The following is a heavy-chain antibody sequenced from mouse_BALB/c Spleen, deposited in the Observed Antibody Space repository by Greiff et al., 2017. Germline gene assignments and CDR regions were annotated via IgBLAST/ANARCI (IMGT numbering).Heavy chain of an antibody. V-gene: IGHV5-6-4*01. J-gene: IGHJ3*01. CDR3: TRDRYDRAWFAY. Sequence: EVQLQQSGGGLVKPGGSLKLSCAASGFTFSSYTMSWVRQTPEKRLEWVATISSGGSYTYYPDSVKGRFTISRDNAKNTLYLQMSSLKSEDTAMYYCTRDRYDRAWFAYWGQGTLVTVSA. CDR1: GFTFSSYT. D-gene: IGHD2-14*01. CDR2: ISSGGSYT.